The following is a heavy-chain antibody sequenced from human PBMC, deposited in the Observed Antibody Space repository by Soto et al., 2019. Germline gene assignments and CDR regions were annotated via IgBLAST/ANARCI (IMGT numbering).Heavy chain of an antibody. CDR1: GFTFSAYD. Sequence: EVQLGESGGGLVQPGGSLRLSCAASGFTFSAYDMHWVRQATGKGLEWVSAISTVGDTYYPDSVKGRFTISRENAKNSFYLHINSLRAGDTAVYYCARGRGYGMDVWGQGTTVTVS. CDR2: ISTVGDT. CDR3: ARGRGYGMDV. J-gene: IGHJ6*02. V-gene: IGHV3-13*01. D-gene: IGHD2-15*01.